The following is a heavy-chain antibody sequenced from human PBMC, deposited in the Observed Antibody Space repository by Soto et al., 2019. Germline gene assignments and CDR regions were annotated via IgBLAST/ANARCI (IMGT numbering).Heavy chain of an antibody. D-gene: IGHD6-25*01. CDR3: AGQTFTIAAASYGRSNWFDP. CDR2: IYYSGST. CDR1: GGSISSSSYY. Sequence: ETLSLTCTVSGGSISSSSYYWGWIRQPPGKGLEWIGSIYYSGSTSYTPSLKSRLTMSIDTSKNEFSLRLNSVTAADTAVYYCAGQTFTIAAASYGRSNWFDPWGPGTLVTVS. J-gene: IGHJ5*02. V-gene: IGHV4-39*01.